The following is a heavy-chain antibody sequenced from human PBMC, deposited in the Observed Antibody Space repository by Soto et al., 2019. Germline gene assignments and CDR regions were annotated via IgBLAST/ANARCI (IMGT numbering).Heavy chain of an antibody. J-gene: IGHJ4*02. CDR2: ISASSSI. CDR1: GFPFSSYN. CDR3: ARDDGGYRYGRRQYHFDS. Sequence: GGSLRLTFSASGFPFSSYNMNWVRQAPGKGLEWVASISASSSIYYADSMKGRFTISRDNAKNSLYLHMNDLRAEDTAVYYCARDDGGYRYGRRQYHFDSWGQGTLVNVSS. V-gene: IGHV3-21*01. D-gene: IGHD5-18*01.